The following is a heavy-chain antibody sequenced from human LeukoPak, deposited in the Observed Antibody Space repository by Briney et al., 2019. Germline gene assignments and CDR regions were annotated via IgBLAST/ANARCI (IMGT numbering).Heavy chain of an antibody. J-gene: IGHJ4*02. V-gene: IGHV3-53*01. CDR3: ARVRVTGYSNFAY. D-gene: IGHD3-9*01. Sequence: GGSLRLSCAASGFTFSSYCMNWVRQAPGKGLEWVSVIYHSGNTDYADSVKGRFTISRDNSKNTVYLQMSSLRAEDTAVYYCARVRVTGYSNFAYWGQGTLVTVSS. CDR2: IYHSGNT. CDR1: GFTFSSYC.